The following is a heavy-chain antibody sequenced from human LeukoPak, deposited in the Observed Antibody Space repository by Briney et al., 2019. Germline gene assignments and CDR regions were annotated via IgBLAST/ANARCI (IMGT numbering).Heavy chain of an antibody. CDR1: GFTFSNSW. Sequence: PGGSLRLSCAASGFTFSNSWMKWVRQAPGKGLEWVANIKQDGSKKSYVDSVKGRSTISRDNAKNSLYLQMNSLRAEDTAIYYCTRVGYIDEGIDYWGQGTLVTVSS. CDR3: TRVGYIDEGIDY. V-gene: IGHV3-7*04. CDR2: IKQDGSKK. D-gene: IGHD5-24*01. J-gene: IGHJ4*02.